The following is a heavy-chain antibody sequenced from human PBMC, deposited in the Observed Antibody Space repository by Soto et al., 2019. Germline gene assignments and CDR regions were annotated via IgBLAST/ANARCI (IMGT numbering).Heavy chain of an antibody. CDR1: GGSISSYY. CDR3: ARSKAAGNWFDP. V-gene: IGHV4-59*01. J-gene: IGHJ5*02. CDR2: IYYSGST. Sequence: SETLSLTCTVSGGSISSYYWSWIRQPPGKGLEWIGYIYYSGSTNYNPSLKSRVTISVDTSKNQFSLKLSSVTAADTAVYYWARSKAAGNWFDPWGQGTLVTVSS. D-gene: IGHD6-6*01.